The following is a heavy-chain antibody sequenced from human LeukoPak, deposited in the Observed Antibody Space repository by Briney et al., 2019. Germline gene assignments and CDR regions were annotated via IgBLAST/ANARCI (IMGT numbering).Heavy chain of an antibody. J-gene: IGHJ4*02. CDR3: ASTHLGYCSSVSCQNDY. V-gene: IGHV3-53*01. CDR2: IYSGGST. D-gene: IGHD2-15*01. CDR1: GFTVSSSY. Sequence: GGSLRLSCAASGFTVSSSYMSWVRQAPGKGLEWVSVIYSGGSTYYADYVKGRFTISRDNSKNTLYLQMNSLRAEDTAVYYCASTHLGYCSSVSCQNDYWGQGTLVIVSS.